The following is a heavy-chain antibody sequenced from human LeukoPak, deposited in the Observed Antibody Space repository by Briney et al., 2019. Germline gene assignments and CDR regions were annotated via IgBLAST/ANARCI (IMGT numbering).Heavy chain of an antibody. D-gene: IGHD3-22*01. CDR3: ASPYYYDSSGYYSAFDI. CDR2: IIPIFGTA. V-gene: IGHV1-69*01. CDR1: GGTFSSYA. J-gene: IGHJ3*02. Sequence: EASVKVSCKASGGTFSSYAISWVRQAPGQGLEWMGGIIPIFGTANYAQKFQGRVTITADESTSTAYMELSSLRSEDTAVYYCASPYYYDSSGYYSAFDIWGQRTMVTVSS.